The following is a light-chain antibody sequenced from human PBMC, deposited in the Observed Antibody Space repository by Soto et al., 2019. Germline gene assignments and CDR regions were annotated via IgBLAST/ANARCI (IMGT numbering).Light chain of an antibody. CDR3: QQYGSSLWT. J-gene: IGKJ1*01. V-gene: IGKV3-20*01. CDR1: QSVSSSY. Sequence: EIVLTQSPGTLSLSPGERPTLSCRASQSVSSSYLAWYQQKPGQAPRLLIYGASSRATGIPDRFSGSGSGTDFTLTISRLEPEDFAVYYCQQYGSSLWTFGQGTKV. CDR2: GAS.